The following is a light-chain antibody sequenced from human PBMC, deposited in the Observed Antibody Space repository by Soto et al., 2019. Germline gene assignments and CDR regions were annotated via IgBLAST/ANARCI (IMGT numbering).Light chain of an antibody. J-gene: IGLJ1*01. V-gene: IGLV2-23*01. CDR1: SSDVGSYNL. CDR3: CSYAGSSTYG. CDR2: EGS. Sequence: QSVLTQPASVSGSPGQSITISCTGTSSDVGSYNLVSWYQRHPGKAPKLMIYEGSKRPSGVSDRFSGSKSGNTASLTISGLQAEDVADYYCCSYAGSSTYGFGNGTKVTV.